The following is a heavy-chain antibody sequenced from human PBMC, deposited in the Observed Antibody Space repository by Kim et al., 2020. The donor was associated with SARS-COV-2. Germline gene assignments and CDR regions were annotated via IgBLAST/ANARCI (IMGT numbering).Heavy chain of an antibody. CDR2: INHSGST. Sequence: SETLSLTCAVYGGSFSGYYWSWIRQPPGKGLEWIGEINHSGSTNYNPSLKSRVTISVDTSKNQFSLKLSSVTAADTAVYYCARGKYCSSTSCYKKWGIVATGRRFPRSYFDYWGQGTLVTVSS. CDR1: GGSFSGYY. V-gene: IGHV4-34*01. D-gene: IGHD2-2*02. CDR3: ARGKYCSSTSCYKKWGIVATGRRFPRSYFDY. J-gene: IGHJ4*02.